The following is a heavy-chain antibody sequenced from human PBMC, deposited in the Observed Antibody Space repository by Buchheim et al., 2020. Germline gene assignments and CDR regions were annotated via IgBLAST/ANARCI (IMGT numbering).Heavy chain of an antibody. J-gene: IGHJ4*02. CDR2: INPSGGST. D-gene: IGHD3/OR15-3a*01. V-gene: IGHV1-46*01. CDR1: GYTFTSYY. CDR3: ARDFQTGEDWLFSYFDY. Sequence: QVQLVQSGAEVKKPGASVKVSCKASGYTFTSYYMHWVRQAPGQGLEWMGIINPSGGSTSYAQKFQGRVTMTRDTSTSTAYMELSSLRSEDTAVYYCARDFQTGEDWLFSYFDYWGQGTL.